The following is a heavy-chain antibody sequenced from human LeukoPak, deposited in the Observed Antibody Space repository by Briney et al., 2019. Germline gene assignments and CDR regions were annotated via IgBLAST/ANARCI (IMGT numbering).Heavy chain of an antibody. CDR3: ATSSDTAMVGQH. CDR2: IYHSGST. Sequence: PSETLSLTCAVSGGSISSGGYSWSWIRQPPGKGLEWIGYIYHSGSTYYNPSLKSRVTISVDRSKNQFSLKLSSVTAADTAVYYCATSSDTAMVGQHWGQGTLVTVSS. CDR1: GGSISSGGYS. J-gene: IGHJ1*01. V-gene: IGHV4-30-2*01. D-gene: IGHD5-18*01.